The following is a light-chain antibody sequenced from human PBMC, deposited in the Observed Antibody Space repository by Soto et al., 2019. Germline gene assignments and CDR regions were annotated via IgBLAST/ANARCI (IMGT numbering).Light chain of an antibody. V-gene: IGKV3-20*01. CDR3: QQYCASPPYT. CDR1: RGISSSY. Sequence: EIVLTQSPGTLSLSPGASTTLSCRASRGISSSYLAWYQQKPGQAPRLLIYAASTRATGIPDRFRGSGSATDFTLTSSRLEPEDSAVYYCQQYCASPPYTFGQGTKLEIK. CDR2: AAS. J-gene: IGKJ2*01.